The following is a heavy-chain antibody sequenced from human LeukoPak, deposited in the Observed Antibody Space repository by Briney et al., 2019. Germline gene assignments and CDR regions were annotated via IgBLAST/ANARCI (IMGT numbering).Heavy chain of an antibody. Sequence: GGSLRLSCAASGFTFSSYVMSWVRQAPGKGPEWVSTISDSGSSTYYADSMKGRFTMSRDNSKNTLYLQINSLRAEDTAVYYCAMHYASSGFYYYLDYWGQGTLVTVSS. CDR3: AMHYASSGFYYYLDY. CDR1: GFTFSSYV. J-gene: IGHJ4*02. CDR2: ISDSGSST. V-gene: IGHV3-23*01. D-gene: IGHD3-22*01.